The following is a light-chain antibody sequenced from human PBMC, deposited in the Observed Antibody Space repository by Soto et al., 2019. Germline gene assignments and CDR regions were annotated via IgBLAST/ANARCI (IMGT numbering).Light chain of an antibody. Sequence: EIVMTQSPAPLSVSPGERATLSCRASQSISSNLAWYQQNPGQAPRLLMFRTSSRATGFPARFSGSGSGTEFNLTISSLQSEDFGVYYCQQYNNWPRATFGGGTKVDIK. CDR1: QSISSN. V-gene: IGKV3-15*01. CDR2: RTS. J-gene: IGKJ4*01. CDR3: QQYNNWPRAT.